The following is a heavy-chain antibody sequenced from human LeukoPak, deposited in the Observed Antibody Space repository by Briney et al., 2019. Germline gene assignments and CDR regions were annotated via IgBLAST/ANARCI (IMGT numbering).Heavy chain of an antibody. V-gene: IGHV4-38-2*02. J-gene: IGHJ4*01. CDR1: GDSMSSDYF. CDR2: IYHRGNT. CDR3: ASLKVSVSRLS. Sequence: SETLSLTCNVSGDSMSSDYFWGWIRQSPGRGLEWIGSIYHRGNTIYNPSLKSRVTISIDTSENQFSLKLNSVTAADTAVYYCASLKVSVSRLSWGHGTLVTVSS.